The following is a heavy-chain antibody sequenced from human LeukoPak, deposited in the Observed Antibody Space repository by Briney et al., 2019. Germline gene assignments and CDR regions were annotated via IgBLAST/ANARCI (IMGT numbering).Heavy chain of an antibody. V-gene: IGHV3-23*01. Sequence: GGSLRLSCAASGFTFSSYAMSWVRQAPGKGLEWVSAISGSGGSTYYADSVKGRFTISRDNAKNSLYLQMNSLRAEDTALYYCAGFRVGATGIFDYWGQGTLVTVSS. J-gene: IGHJ4*02. CDR1: GFTFSSYA. D-gene: IGHD1-26*01. CDR3: AGFRVGATGIFDY. CDR2: ISGSGGST.